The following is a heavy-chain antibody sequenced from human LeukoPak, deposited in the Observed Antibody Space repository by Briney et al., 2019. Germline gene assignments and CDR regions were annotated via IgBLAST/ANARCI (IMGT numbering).Heavy chain of an antibody. CDR3: ARCSYGYLGAFDI. CDR2: IYSGGDT. V-gene: IGHV3-66*01. D-gene: IGHD5-18*01. Sequence: GGSLRLSCAASGFTVSSNYMSWVRRAPGKGLEWVSVIYSGGDTFYADSAKGIFTISRDNSKNTLFLQMNKLRAEDTAVYYCARCSYGYLGAFDIWGQGTMVTVSS. CDR1: GFTVSSNY. J-gene: IGHJ3*02.